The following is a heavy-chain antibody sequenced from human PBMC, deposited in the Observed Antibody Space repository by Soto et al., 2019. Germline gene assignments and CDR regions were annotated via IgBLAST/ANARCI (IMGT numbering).Heavy chain of an antibody. Sequence: TRSLACTVSGGSISIGGYSWSWIRQPPGKGLEWIGYIYHSGSTYYNPSLKSRVTISVDRSKNQFSLKLSSVTAADTAVYYCDSTTTGSGGSEGFDYWGQGTLVTVYS. J-gene: IGHJ4*02. D-gene: IGHD2-15*01. V-gene: IGHV4-30-2*01. CDR2: IYHSGST. CDR3: DSTTTGSGGSEGFDY. CDR1: GGSISIGGYS.